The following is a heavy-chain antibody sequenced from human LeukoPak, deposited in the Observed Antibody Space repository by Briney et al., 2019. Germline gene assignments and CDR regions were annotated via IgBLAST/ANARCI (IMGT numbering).Heavy chain of an antibody. D-gene: IGHD5-24*01. J-gene: IGHJ4*02. CDR2: ISISGGST. CDR1: GFTFSTYA. V-gene: IGHV3-23*01. CDR3: ANVGMATMLYYFDY. Sequence: PGGSLRLSCVASGFTFSTYAMTWVRQAPGKGLEWVSSISISGGSTYSADTVKGRFTISRDSSKKTLYLQMNSLRAEDTAVYYCANVGMATMLYYFDYWGQGTLVTVSS.